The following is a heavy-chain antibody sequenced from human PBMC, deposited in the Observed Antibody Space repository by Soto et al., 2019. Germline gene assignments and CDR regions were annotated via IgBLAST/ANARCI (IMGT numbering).Heavy chain of an antibody. CDR2: INADGSYK. CDR1: GFTFNSYW. V-gene: IGHV3-7*01. CDR3: AIDRQWGGDGYC. D-gene: IGHD2-21*02. J-gene: IGHJ4*02. Sequence: EVQLVESGGDLVQPGGSLRLSCAASGFTFNSYWMTWVRQAPGKGLEWVANINADGSYKNYVASVEGRFTIARDNANRSCYLQMNSLRAEDTAVYYCAIDRQWGGDGYCWGQGTLVTVSS.